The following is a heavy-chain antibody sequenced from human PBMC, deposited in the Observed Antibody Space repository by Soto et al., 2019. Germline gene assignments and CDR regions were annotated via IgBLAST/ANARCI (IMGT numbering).Heavy chain of an antibody. D-gene: IGHD6-19*01. CDR3: ARFSGSYYYAMDV. CDR2: IYYSGST. J-gene: IGHJ6*02. CDR1: GASISSYY. Sequence: PSETLSLTCTVSGASISSYYWNWVRQSPGKGLEWIGNIYYSGSTNYNPSLKSRVTISVDTSKNQFSLKLTSVTAADTALYYCARFSGSYYYAMDVWGQGSTVTVSS. V-gene: IGHV4-59*12.